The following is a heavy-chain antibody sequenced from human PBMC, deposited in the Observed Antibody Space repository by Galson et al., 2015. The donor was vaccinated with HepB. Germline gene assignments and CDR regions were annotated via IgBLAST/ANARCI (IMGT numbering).Heavy chain of an antibody. CDR2: IRRKANSYAT. CDR1: GFTFSGSA. J-gene: IGHJ5*02. Sequence: SLRLSCAASGFTFSGSAMHWVRQASGKGLEWVGRIRRKANSYATAYAASVKGRLTISRDDSTNTAYLQMNSLKTEDTAVYYCTSEGSSGFYYDSSGYAARSNWFDPWGQGTLVTVSS. CDR3: TSEGSSGFYYDSSGYAARSNWFDP. D-gene: IGHD3-22*01. V-gene: IGHV3-73*01.